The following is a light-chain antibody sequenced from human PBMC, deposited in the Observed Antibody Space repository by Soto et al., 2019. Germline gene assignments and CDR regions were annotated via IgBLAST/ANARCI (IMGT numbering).Light chain of an antibody. J-gene: IGKJ2*01. CDR3: QQRSSWPPYA. V-gene: IGKV3-11*01. Sequence: EIVLTQSPATLPLSPGERATLSCRASQSVSSYLDWYQQKPGQAPRLLIYDASNRATGIPARFSVSGSETDFTLTIISRKPEDFAVYYCQQRSSWPPYAFGQGTKLEIK. CDR1: QSVSSY. CDR2: DAS.